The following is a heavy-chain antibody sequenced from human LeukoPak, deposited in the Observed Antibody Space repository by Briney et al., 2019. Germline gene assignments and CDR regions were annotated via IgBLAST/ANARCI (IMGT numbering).Heavy chain of an antibody. CDR3: ARESTVVTASYVDH. V-gene: IGHV1-18*01. CDR2: ISPYNGNT. CDR1: GGTFNNYG. J-gene: IGHJ4*02. D-gene: IGHD4-23*01. Sequence: ASVKVSCKASGGTFNNYGISWVRQAPGQGLEWMGWISPYNGNTNYAQKLQGRVTMTTETSTSTAYMELRSLRSDDTAVYYCARESTVVTASYVDHWGQGTLVTVSS.